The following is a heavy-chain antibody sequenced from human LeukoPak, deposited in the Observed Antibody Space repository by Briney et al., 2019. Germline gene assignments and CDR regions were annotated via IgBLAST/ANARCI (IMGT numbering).Heavy chain of an antibody. V-gene: IGHV3-21*01. CDR3: ARVDVVVPAAMSDAFDI. Sequence: GGSLRLSCAASGFTFSSYSMNWVRQAPGKGLEWVSSISSSSSYIYYADSVKGRFTISRDNAKNSLYLQMNSLRAEDTAVYYCARVDVVVPAAMSDAFDIWGQGTMVTVSS. CDR1: GFTFSSYS. D-gene: IGHD2-2*01. J-gene: IGHJ3*02. CDR2: ISSSSSYI.